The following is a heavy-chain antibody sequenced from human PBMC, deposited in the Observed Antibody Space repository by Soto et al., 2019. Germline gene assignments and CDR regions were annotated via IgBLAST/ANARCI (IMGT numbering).Heavy chain of an antibody. J-gene: IGHJ6*02. Sequence: QVQLVESGGGLVKPGGSLRLSCTASGFTFSDYYMTWIRQAPGKGLEWLSYISSGGFTIYYADSVKGRFTVSRDNAKNSMYLQMNTRRVEDTAVYYCARDPWIYDGMDVWGHGTTVTVSS. CDR1: GFTFSDYY. CDR3: ARDPWIYDGMDV. CDR2: ISSGGFTI. D-gene: IGHD5-12*01. V-gene: IGHV3-11*01.